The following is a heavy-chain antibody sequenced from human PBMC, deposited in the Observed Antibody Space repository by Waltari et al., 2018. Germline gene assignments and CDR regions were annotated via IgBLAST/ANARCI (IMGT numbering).Heavy chain of an antibody. V-gene: IGHV4-39*01. Sequence: QLQLQESGPGLVKPSETLSLTCTVSGGSISSSSYYWGWIRQPPGKGLEWIGSIYYSGSTYYNPSLKSRVTISVDTSKNQFSLKLSSVTAADTAVYYCEARTTSSYYYGMDVWGQGTTVTVSS. CDR2: IYYSGST. D-gene: IGHD1-1*01. CDR3: EARTTSSYYYGMDV. CDR1: GGSISSSSYY. J-gene: IGHJ6*02.